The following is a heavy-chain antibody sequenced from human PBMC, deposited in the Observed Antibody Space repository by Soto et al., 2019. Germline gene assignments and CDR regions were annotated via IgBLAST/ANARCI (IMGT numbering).Heavy chain of an antibody. V-gene: IGHV1-46*01. CDR1: GYTLTSYY. Sequence: ASVKVSCKASGYTLTSYYMHWVRQAPGQGLEWMGIINPSGGSTSYAQKFQGRVTMTRDTSTSTVCMELSSLRSEDTAVYYCARDLYDILTGYRAGDYYYYGMDVWGQGTTVTVSS. CDR2: INPSGGST. D-gene: IGHD3-9*01. J-gene: IGHJ6*02. CDR3: ARDLYDILTGYRAGDYYYYGMDV.